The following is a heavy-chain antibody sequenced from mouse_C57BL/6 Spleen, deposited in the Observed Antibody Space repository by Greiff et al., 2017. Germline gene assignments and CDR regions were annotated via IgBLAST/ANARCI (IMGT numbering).Heavy chain of an antibody. D-gene: IGHD1-1*01. CDR3: ARSGSRNYAMDY. CDR1: GYAFSSYW. J-gene: IGHJ4*01. CDR2: IYPGDGDT. V-gene: IGHV1-80*01. Sequence: QVQLQQSGAELVKPGASVQISCKASGYAFSSYWMNWVKQRPGKGLEWIGQIYPGDGDTNYNGKFKGKATLTADKSSSTAYMQLSSLTSEDSAVYFCARSGSRNYAMDYWGQGTSVTVSS.